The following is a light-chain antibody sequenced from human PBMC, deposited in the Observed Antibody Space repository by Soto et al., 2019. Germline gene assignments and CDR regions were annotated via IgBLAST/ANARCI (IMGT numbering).Light chain of an antibody. V-gene: IGLV2-8*01. CDR3: SSYARGDSVL. CDR2: EVT. J-gene: IGLJ2*01. Sequence: QSALTQPPSASGSPGQSVTISCTGTSSDVGGYNFVSWYQHHPGKARKVILYEVTKRPSGVPDRFSGSKSGNTASLTVSGLQDEDEADYYCSSYARGDSVLFAGGTKLTVL. CDR1: SSDVGGYNF.